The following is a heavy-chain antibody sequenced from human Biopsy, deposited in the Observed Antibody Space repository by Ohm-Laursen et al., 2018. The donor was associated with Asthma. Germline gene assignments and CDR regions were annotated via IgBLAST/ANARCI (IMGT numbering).Heavy chain of an antibody. D-gene: IGHD3-9*01. CDR1: GYPFIGYH. CDR3: ARTYYDFLTGQVNDAFAI. Sequence: ASVKVSCKASGYPFIGYHIHWMRQAPGQGLEWMGRINPNSGATNYAQKFQGRVTMTRGTSISTAYMEVSRLRSDDTAVYYCARTYYDFLTGQVNDAFAIWGQGTMVTVPS. CDR2: INPNSGAT. J-gene: IGHJ3*02. V-gene: IGHV1-2*06.